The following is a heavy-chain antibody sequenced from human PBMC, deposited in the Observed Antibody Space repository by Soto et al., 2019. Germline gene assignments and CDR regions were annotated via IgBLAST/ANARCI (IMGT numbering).Heavy chain of an antibody. CDR3: ARHGINYYYSYLEI. CDR1: GGSISSSSYY. V-gene: IGHV4-39*01. D-gene: IGHD1-1*01. Sequence: PSETLSLTCTASGGSISSSSYYWGWIRQPPGKGLEWIGSIYYSGSPCYNPSLKSRDPISVDTSENQFSLKLSPLTAADTAVHYCARHGINYYYSYLEIWGKGTTVTVSS. CDR2: IYYSGSP. J-gene: IGHJ6*03.